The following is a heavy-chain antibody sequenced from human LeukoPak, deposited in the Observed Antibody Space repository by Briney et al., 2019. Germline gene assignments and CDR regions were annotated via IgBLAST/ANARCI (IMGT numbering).Heavy chain of an antibody. Sequence: PSETLSLTCAVYGGSFSGYYWSWLRQPPGKGLEWIGEINHSGSTNYNPSLKSRVTISVDTSKNQFSLKLSSVTAADTAVYYCARGRFRSGWFSYVYWGQGTLVTVSS. D-gene: IGHD6-19*01. CDR2: INHSGST. CDR1: GGSFSGYY. CDR3: ARGRFRSGWFSYVY. J-gene: IGHJ4*02. V-gene: IGHV4-34*01.